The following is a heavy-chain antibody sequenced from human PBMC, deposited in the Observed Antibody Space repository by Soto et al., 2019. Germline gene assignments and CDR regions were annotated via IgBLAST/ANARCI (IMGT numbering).Heavy chain of an antibody. V-gene: IGHV3-23*01. CDR3: AKGFIVVVTAIRPDDNFDV. CDR1: GFTFNTYA. CDR2: ISGSGGTT. Sequence: LRLSCAASGFTFNTYAMNWVRQAPGKGLEWVASISGSGGTTYYADSVKGRFTVSRDTSKNTLFLQMSSLSAEDTAVYYCAKGFIVVVTAIRPDDNFDVWGQGTMVTVSS. D-gene: IGHD2-21*02. J-gene: IGHJ3*01.